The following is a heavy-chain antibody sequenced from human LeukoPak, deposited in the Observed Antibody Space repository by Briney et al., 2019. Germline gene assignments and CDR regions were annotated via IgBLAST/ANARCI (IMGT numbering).Heavy chain of an antibody. V-gene: IGHV4-38-2*02. CDR2: IYHSGST. J-gene: IGHJ2*01. D-gene: IGHD6-13*01. Sequence: SETLSLTCTVSGYSISSGYYWGWIRQPPGKGLEWIGSIYHSGSTYYNPSLKSRVTISVDTSKNQFSLKLSSVTAADTAVYYCARQYNPQEGIVAAGTLGGNWYFDLWGRGTLVTVSS. CDR1: GYSISSGYY. CDR3: ARQYNPQEGIVAAGTLGGNWYFDL.